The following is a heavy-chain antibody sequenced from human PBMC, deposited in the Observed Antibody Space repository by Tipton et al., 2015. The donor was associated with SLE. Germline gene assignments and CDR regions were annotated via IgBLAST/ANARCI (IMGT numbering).Heavy chain of an antibody. CDR3: GRRRYCSDGSCRYFDL. D-gene: IGHD2-15*01. CDR1: GGSFSGYY. V-gene: IGHV4-34*01. J-gene: IGHJ2*01. CDR2: INQGGST. Sequence: GLVKPSETLSLICAVYGGSFSGYYWSWIRQPPGKGLEWIGEINQGGSTNFNPSLKSRVTISVDTSKNQFSLKLSSVAAADTAVYFCGRRRYCSDGSCRYFDLWGRGTLVSVSS.